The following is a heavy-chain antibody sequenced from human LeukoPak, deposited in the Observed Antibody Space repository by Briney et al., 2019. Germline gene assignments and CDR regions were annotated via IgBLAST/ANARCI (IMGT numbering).Heavy chain of an antibody. V-gene: IGHV1-46*03. J-gene: IGHJ4*02. CDR3: ARDQMYDFWSVFYFDY. CDR1: GYTFTNYY. CDR2: INPSGGST. Sequence: ASVKVSCKASGYTFTNYYMHWVRQAPGQGLEWMGIINPSGGSTTYAQNFQGRVTMTSDTSTSTVYMELSSLRSEDTAVYYCARDQMYDFWSVFYFDYWAQGSLVTVSS. D-gene: IGHD3-3*01.